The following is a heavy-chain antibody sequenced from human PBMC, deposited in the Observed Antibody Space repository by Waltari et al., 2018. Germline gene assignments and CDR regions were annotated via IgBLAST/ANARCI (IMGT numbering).Heavy chain of an antibody. Sequence: QVQLVQSGAEVKKPGSSVKVSCKASGGTFSSYAISWVRQAPGQGLEWMGVISTIFCTANYAQKFQGRVTITADESTSTAYMELSSLRSEDTAVYYCATLPTPLVGSSWYYWGQGTLVTVSS. CDR2: ISTIFCTA. V-gene: IGHV1-69*13. CDR1: GGTFSSYA. D-gene: IGHD6-13*01. CDR3: ATLPTPLVGSSWYY. J-gene: IGHJ4*02.